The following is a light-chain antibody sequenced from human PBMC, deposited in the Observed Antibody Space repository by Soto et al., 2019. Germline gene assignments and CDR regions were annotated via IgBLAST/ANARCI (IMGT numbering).Light chain of an antibody. CDR3: QQSYSTPPT. V-gene: IGKV1-39*01. CDR1: QSISSY. CDR2: AAS. J-gene: IGKJ1*01. Sequence: DIQMTQSPSSLSAPVGDRVTITCRASQSISSYLNWYQQKPGQAPKLQIYAASSLQSGVPSRFCSSGSGTDFTLTISSLQPEDFATYYWQQSYSTPPTFGQGTMVEIK.